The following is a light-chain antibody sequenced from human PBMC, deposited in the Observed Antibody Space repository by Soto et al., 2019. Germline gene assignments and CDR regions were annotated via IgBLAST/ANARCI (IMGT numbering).Light chain of an antibody. CDR3: SSYTSSSTLYV. CDR2: DVS. J-gene: IGLJ1*01. CDR1: DVGGYNY. Sequence: DVGGYNYVSWYQQHPGKAPKLMIYDVSNRPSGVSYRFSGSKSGNTASLTISGLQAEDEADYYCSSYTSSSTLYVFGTGTK. V-gene: IGLV2-14*03.